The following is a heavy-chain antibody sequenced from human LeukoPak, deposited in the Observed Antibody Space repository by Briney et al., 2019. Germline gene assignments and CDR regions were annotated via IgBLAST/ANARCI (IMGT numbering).Heavy chain of an antibody. J-gene: IGHJ4*02. Sequence: GGSLRLSCEASGFTFSNYGMNWVRQAPGKGLEWVSHISDTSSTIYYTDSVKGRFTISRDNAKNSLYLQMNSLRGEDTAVYYCARSPGHFDYWGQGSLVTVSS. CDR2: ISDTSSTI. V-gene: IGHV3-48*04. CDR3: ARSPGHFDY. CDR1: GFTFSNYG.